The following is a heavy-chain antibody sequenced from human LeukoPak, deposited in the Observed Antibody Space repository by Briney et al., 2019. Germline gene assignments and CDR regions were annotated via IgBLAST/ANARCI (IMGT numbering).Heavy chain of an antibody. CDR3: ASPEAHYYDSSGYGY. CDR1: GGTFSSYA. CDR2: IIPIFGTA. Sequence: SVKVSCKASGGTFSSYAISWVGQAPGQGLEWMGGIIPIFGTANYAQKFQGRVTITADESTSTAYMELSSLRSEDTAVYYCASPEAHYYDSSGYGYWGQGTLVTVSS. V-gene: IGHV1-69*13. J-gene: IGHJ4*02. D-gene: IGHD3-22*01.